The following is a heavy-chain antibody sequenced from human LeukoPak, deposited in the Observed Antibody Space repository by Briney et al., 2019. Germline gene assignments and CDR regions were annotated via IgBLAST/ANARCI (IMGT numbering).Heavy chain of an antibody. Sequence: ASVKVSCKASGYTFTGYYMHWVRQAPGQGLEWMGWINPNSGGTNYAQKFQGRVTMTRDTSISTAYTELSRLRSDDTAVYYCARDLNTIFGVVSLRWFDPWGQGTLVTVSS. CDR1: GYTFTGYY. J-gene: IGHJ5*02. CDR2: INPNSGGT. CDR3: ARDLNTIFGVVSLRWFDP. D-gene: IGHD3-3*01. V-gene: IGHV1-2*02.